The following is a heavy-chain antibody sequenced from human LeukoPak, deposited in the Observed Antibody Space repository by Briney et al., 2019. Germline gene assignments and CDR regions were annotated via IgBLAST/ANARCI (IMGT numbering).Heavy chain of an antibody. Sequence: ASVKVSFKSSGYTFTSYDIYWVRQRPGQGLERMGWMKPNSGNTGYAQKFQGRVTMTRNTSISTAYMELSSLRSADTAVYYCARGHYYDSSGYRGFDYWGQGTLVTVSS. CDR2: MKPNSGNT. D-gene: IGHD3-22*01. CDR1: GYTFTSYD. V-gene: IGHV1-8*01. J-gene: IGHJ4*02. CDR3: ARGHYYDSSGYRGFDY.